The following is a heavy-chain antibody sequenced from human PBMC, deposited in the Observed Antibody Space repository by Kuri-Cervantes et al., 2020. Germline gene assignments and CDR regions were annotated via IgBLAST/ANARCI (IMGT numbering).Heavy chain of an antibody. V-gene: IGHV3-23*03. CDR1: GFPFSSFS. CDR3: AKHYVASRPPFDC. Sequence: EALKIACVASGFPFSSFSMNWVRQTPGKGLEWLSYINSDSTIFYYADSVKGRFTISRDNSKNTLYLQMNSLRADDTAVYYCAKHYVASRPPFDCWGQGTLVTVSS. D-gene: IGHD3-10*02. J-gene: IGHJ4*02. CDR2: INSDSTIF.